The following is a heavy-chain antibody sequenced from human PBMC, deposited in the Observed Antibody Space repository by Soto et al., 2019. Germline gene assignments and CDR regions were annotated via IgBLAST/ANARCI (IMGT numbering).Heavy chain of an antibody. J-gene: IGHJ4*02. Sequence: SETLSLTCTVSGDSISRSSYYWGWIRQPPGKGPEWIGSIYYSGSTYYNPSLKSRVAMSVDASKNQFSLKVTSVTAADTAVYYCVRTLYDFWSGQRPMTVFTPFEHWGQRALVTV. CDR3: VRTLYDFWSGQRPMTVFTPFEH. CDR1: GDSISRSSYY. CDR2: IYYSGST. D-gene: IGHD3-3*01. V-gene: IGHV4-39*01.